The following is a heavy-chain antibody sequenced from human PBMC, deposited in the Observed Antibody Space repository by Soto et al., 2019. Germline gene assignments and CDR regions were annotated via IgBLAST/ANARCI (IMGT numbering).Heavy chain of an antibody. Sequence: QVQLVESGGGLVKPGGSLRLSCAASGFTFSDYYMSWLRQAPGKGLEWVSYISSSGSTIYYADSVKGRFTISRDNAKNSLYLQMNSLRAEDTAVYYCARDSFKWQQLVPMGIDYWGQGTLVTVSS. CDR1: GFTFSDYY. CDR3: ARDSFKWQQLVPMGIDY. J-gene: IGHJ4*02. D-gene: IGHD6-13*01. CDR2: ISSSGSTI. V-gene: IGHV3-11*01.